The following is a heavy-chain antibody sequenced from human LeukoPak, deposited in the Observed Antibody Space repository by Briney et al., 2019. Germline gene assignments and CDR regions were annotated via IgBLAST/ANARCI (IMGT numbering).Heavy chain of an antibody. V-gene: IGHV4-34*01. CDR2: INHSGST. CDR3: AVSITGTTYFDY. Sequence: SETLSLTCAVYGDSFKNYYWTWIRQSPEKGLEWIGEINHSGSTNYNPSLKSRVTISVDTSKNQFSLKLSSVTAADTAVYYCAVSITGTTYFDYWGQGTLVTVSS. D-gene: IGHD1-20*01. CDR1: GDSFKNYY. J-gene: IGHJ4*02.